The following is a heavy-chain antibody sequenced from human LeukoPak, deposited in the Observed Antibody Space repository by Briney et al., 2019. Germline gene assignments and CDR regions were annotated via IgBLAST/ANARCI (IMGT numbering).Heavy chain of an antibody. CDR3: AKEMVRGVRLLDP. CDR2: ISYDGSNK. D-gene: IGHD3-10*01. Sequence: GGSLRLSCAASGFTFSSYGMRWVRQAPGKGLEWVAVISYDGSNKYYADSVKGRFTISRDNSKNTLYLQMNSLRAEDTAVYYCAKEMVRGVRLLDPWGQGTLVTVSS. CDR1: GFTFSSYG. J-gene: IGHJ5*02. V-gene: IGHV3-30*18.